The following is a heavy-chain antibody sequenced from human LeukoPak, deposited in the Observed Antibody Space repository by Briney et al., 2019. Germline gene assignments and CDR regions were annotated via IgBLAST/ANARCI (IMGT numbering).Heavy chain of an antibody. J-gene: IGHJ4*02. D-gene: IGHD7-27*01. V-gene: IGHV4-31*03. CDR1: GDSINGGGYY. CDR2: IYYSGST. Sequence: PSETLSLTCTVSGDSINGGGYYWSWIRQHPGKGLEWIGYIYYSGSTYYNPSLKSRVTISVDTSKNQFSLKVNSVTVADTAVYYCARGKSNWGYPLDFDYWGQGTLVTVSS. CDR3: ARGKSNWGYPLDFDY.